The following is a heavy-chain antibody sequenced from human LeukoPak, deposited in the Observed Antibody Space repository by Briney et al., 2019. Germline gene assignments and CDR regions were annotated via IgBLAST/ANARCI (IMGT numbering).Heavy chain of an antibody. J-gene: IGHJ4*02. CDR1: GFTCNDHA. CDR2: ISGSGGST. D-gene: IGHD3-3*01. Sequence: GGSLRLSCAVSGFTCNDHAMSWVRQAPGKGLEGVSSISGSGGSTYYADYVKGRSTISRDNSKNVVYFEMHSLRGEDTAVYFCARGGQNFDFWRFDYWGQGTLVVVSS. V-gene: IGHV3-23*01. CDR3: ARGGQNFDFWRFDY.